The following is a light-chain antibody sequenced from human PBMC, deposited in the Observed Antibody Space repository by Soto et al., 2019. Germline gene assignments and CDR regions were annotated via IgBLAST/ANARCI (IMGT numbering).Light chain of an antibody. CDR1: QTLLHRDGKTY. Sequence: IVLTQTPLSLSVTPGQPASISCKSSQTLLHRDGKTYLYWYLQKAGQPPHLLIHEVSKRFSGVPERFSGSGSGTDFTLKIRQVEAEDVGVYSGMQSSQLAFPFGQGTKVE. J-gene: IGKJ2*01. CDR3: MQSSQLAFP. V-gene: IGKV2D-29*01. CDR2: EVS.